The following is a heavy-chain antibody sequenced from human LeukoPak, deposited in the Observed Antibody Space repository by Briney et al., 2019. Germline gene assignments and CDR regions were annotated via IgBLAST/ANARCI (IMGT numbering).Heavy chain of an antibody. J-gene: IGHJ3*02. CDR2: ISSSGSTI. D-gene: IGHD5-24*01. CDR1: GLTFSSYE. CDR3: AREGSRWLQGAFDI. Sequence: GGSLRLSCAASGLTFSSYEMNWVRQAPGKGLEWVSYISSSGSTIYYADSVKGRFTISRDNAKNSLYLQMNSLRAEDTAVYYCAREGSRWLQGAFDIWGQGTMVTVSS. V-gene: IGHV3-48*03.